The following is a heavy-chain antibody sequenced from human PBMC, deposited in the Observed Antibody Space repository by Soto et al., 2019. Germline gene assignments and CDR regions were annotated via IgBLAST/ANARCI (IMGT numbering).Heavy chain of an antibody. CDR3: VRQGSGTLHGLGDV. V-gene: IGHV4-59*08. CDR2: VYNTGGT. D-gene: IGHD3-16*01. Sequence: QVQLQQSGPGLVKPSETLSLTCTVASGPTSSHNWGWLRQPPGRGLEWIGYVYNTGGTSYTPPLRSRVTISADTTTKNISLTLSSVTAADTAVYDCVRQGSGTLHGLGDVWGQGTTVSVSS. CDR1: SGPTSSHN. J-gene: IGHJ6*02.